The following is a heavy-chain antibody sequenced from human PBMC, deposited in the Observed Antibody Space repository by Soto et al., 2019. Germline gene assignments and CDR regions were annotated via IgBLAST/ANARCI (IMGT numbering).Heavy chain of an antibody. D-gene: IGHD4-17*01. CDR2: IYYSGST. V-gene: IGHV4-31*03. CDR3: ARHDKFGGLRGGMDV. J-gene: IGHJ6*02. CDR1: GGSISSGGYY. Sequence: TLSLTCTVSGGSISSGGYYWSWIRQHPGKGLEWIGYIYYSGSTYYNPSLKSRVTISVDTSKNQFSLKLSSVTAADTATYYCARHDKFGGLRGGMDVWGQGTTVTVSS.